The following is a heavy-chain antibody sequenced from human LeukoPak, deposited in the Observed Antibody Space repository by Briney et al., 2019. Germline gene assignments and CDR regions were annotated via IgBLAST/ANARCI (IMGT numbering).Heavy chain of an antibody. CDR1: QFTFSHYT. Sequence: PGGSLRLSCAASQFTFSHYTMIWVRQAPGKGLEWVSSISSDSTYIYYADSVKGRFTISRDNAKNSVFLQMNSLRDEDTAVYFCARAMVMTPKASFAYWGQGTLVTVSS. J-gene: IGHJ4*02. V-gene: IGHV3-21*01. CDR3: ARAMVMTPKASFAY. CDR2: ISSDSTYI. D-gene: IGHD4-23*01.